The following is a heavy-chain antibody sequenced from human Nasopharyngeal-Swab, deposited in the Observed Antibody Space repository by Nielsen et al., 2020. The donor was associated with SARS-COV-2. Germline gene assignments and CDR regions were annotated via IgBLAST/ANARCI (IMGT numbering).Heavy chain of an antibody. CDR3: AREGIAAAGTFDYYYYYMDV. Sequence: SETLSLTCTVSGGSISSGGYYWIWIRQHPGKGLEWIGYIYYSGSTYYNPSLKSRVTISVDTSKNQFSLKLSSVTAADTAVYYCAREGIAAAGTFDYYYYYMDVWGKGTTVTVSS. V-gene: IGHV4-31*03. CDR1: GGSISSGGYY. J-gene: IGHJ6*03. CDR2: IYYSGST. D-gene: IGHD6-13*01.